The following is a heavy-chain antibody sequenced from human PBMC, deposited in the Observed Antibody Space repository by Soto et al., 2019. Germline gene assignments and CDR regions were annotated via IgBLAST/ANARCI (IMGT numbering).Heavy chain of an antibody. Sequence: SVKVSCKASGGTFSSYAISWVRQAPGQGLEWMGGIIPIFGTANYAQKFQGRVTITADESTSTAYIELSRMRSEDTAVYYCERAGPSYDFWIRRPQPPLISWGQGTLVTVSS. CDR3: ERAGPSYDFWIRRPQPPLIS. CDR2: IIPIFGTA. D-gene: IGHD3-3*01. CDR1: GGTFSSYA. J-gene: IGHJ5*02. V-gene: IGHV1-69*13.